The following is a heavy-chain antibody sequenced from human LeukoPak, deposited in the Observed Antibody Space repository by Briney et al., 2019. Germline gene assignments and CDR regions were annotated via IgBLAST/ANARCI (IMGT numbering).Heavy chain of an antibody. D-gene: IGHD2-21*02. CDR3: ARGGYCGGDCYFYY. Sequence: SETLSLTCAVSGVSVSSTYWWTWVRQPPGKGPEWIGEIYHSGTSNYNPSLKSRVTISLDTSKNQFSLKLSSVTAADTAVYYCARGGYCGGDCYFYYWGQGTLVTVSS. J-gene: IGHJ4*02. V-gene: IGHV4-4*02. CDR2: IYHSGTS. CDR1: GVSVSSTYW.